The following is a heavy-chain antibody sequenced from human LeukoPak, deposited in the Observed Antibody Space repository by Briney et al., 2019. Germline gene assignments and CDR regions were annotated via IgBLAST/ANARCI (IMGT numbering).Heavy chain of an antibody. Sequence: SETLSLTCTVSGGSISSYYWSWIRQPPGKGLEWIGYIYYSGSTNYNPSLKSRVTISVDTSKNQFSLKLSSVTAADTAVYYCARGYLTMVRGVNYYYYGMDVWGQGTTVTVSS. D-gene: IGHD3-10*01. CDR3: ARGYLTMVRGVNYYYYGMDV. J-gene: IGHJ6*02. CDR1: GGSISSYY. V-gene: IGHV4-59*01. CDR2: IYYSGST.